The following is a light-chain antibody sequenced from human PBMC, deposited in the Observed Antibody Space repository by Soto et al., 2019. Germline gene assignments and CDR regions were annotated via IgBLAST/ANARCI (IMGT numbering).Light chain of an antibody. J-gene: IGKJ2*01. CDR1: QSLAYSDGNTY. CDR2: KVS. Sequence: DVVMTQSPLSLPVTLGQPASISCRSSQSLAYSDGNTYLNWFQQRPGQSPRRLIYKVSNRDSGVPGRFTGSGSGTDFTLKISRVEAEDVGVYYCMQGTQWPPYTFGQGTKLEIK. V-gene: IGKV2-30*01. CDR3: MQGTQWPPYT.